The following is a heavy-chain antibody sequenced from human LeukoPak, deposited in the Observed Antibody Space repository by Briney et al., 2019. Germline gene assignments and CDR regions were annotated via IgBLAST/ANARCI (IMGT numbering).Heavy chain of an antibody. V-gene: IGHV3-11*01. J-gene: IGHJ4*02. CDR3: AKLPGIAYYYFDY. Sequence: VKGRFTISRDNAKNSLYLQMNSLRAEDTAVYYCAKLPGIAYYYFDYWGQGTLVTVSS. D-gene: IGHD6-13*01.